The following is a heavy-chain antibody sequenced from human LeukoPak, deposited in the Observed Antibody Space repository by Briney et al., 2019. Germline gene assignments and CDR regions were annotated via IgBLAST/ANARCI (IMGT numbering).Heavy chain of an antibody. CDR1: GFTFSSYS. CDR3: ARLATINPARGD. V-gene: IGHV3-21*01. J-gene: IGHJ4*02. CDR2: ISSSSSYI. D-gene: IGHD5-24*01. Sequence: GGSLRLSCAASGFTFSSYSMNWVRQAPGKGLEWVSSISSSSSYIYYADSVKGRFTISRDNAKNSLYLQMNSLRAEDTAVYYCARLATINPARGDWGQGTLVTVSS.